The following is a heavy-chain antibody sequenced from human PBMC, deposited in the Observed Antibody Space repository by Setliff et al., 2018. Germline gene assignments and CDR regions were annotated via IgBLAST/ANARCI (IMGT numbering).Heavy chain of an antibody. CDR3: ARDRITYYYGSGAGNWFDP. CDR2: ISGHNGDT. CDR1: GYPFTNYG. Sequence: GASVKVSCKTSGYPFTNYGLSWVRQAPGQGLEWMGWISGHNGDTKLAQNFQGRVTVTTDTFTNTGYMELRSLRSDDTAVYYCARDRITYYYGSGAGNWFDPWGQGTLVTVSS. D-gene: IGHD3-10*01. J-gene: IGHJ5*02. V-gene: IGHV1-18*01.